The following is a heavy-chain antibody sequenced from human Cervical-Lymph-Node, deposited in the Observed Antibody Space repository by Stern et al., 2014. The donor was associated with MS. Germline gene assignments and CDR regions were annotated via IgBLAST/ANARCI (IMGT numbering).Heavy chain of an antibody. CDR3: ARDIPARPGSHDALDI. J-gene: IGHJ3*02. CDR2: IIPIFRAT. CDR1: GGTFNTYS. D-gene: IGHD2-2*01. V-gene: IGHV1-69*01. Sequence: VQLVEAWAEVRKPGSSVQVSCKTSGGTFNTYSISCVLPAPGQGLEWMGGIIPIFRATNYAQRFRDRVTITADESTNTVYMERSSLTPEDTAVYYCARDIPARPGSHDALDIWGQGTVITVSS.